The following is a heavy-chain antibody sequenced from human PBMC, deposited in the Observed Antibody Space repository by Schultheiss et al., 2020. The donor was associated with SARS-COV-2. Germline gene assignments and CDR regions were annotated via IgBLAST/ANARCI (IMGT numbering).Heavy chain of an antibody. Sequence: GGSLRLSCAASGFTFSSYAMSWVRQAPGKGLEWVSAIGTAGDPYYPGSVKGRFTISRENAKNSLYLQMNSLRAGDTAVYYCARDPDWDYYYYGMDVWGQGTTVTVSS. J-gene: IGHJ6*02. CDR1: GFTFSSYA. D-gene: IGHD3-9*01. V-gene: IGHV3-13*05. CDR2: IGTAGDP. CDR3: ARDPDWDYYYYGMDV.